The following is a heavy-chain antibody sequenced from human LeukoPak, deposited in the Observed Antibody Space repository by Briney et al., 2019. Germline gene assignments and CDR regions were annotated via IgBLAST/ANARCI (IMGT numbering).Heavy chain of an antibody. D-gene: IGHD2-2*01. CDR3: ARSRVPAANNWFDP. CDR1: GGSISSGGYS. Sequence: SETLSLTCAVSGGSISSGGYSWSWIRQPPGKGLEWIGYIYYSGSTNYNPSLKSRVTISVDTSKNQFSLKLSSVTAADTAVYYCARSRVPAANNWFDPWGQGTLVTVSS. J-gene: IGHJ5*02. V-gene: IGHV4-61*08. CDR2: IYYSGST.